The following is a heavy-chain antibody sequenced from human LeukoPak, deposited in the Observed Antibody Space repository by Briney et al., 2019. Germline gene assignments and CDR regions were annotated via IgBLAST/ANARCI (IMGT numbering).Heavy chain of an antibody. D-gene: IGHD3-16*01. CDR3: ARALSHCLDY. CDR1: GFNFSNYR. V-gene: IGHV3-7*01. Sequence: GGSLRLSCVVSGFNFSNYRMNWVRQAPGKGLEWVTNIKHDGSEKYYVDSVKGRFSISRDNAKKSLYLQRNSLRAEDTAVYYCARALSHCLDYWGQGTLVTVSS. J-gene: IGHJ4*02. CDR2: IKHDGSEK.